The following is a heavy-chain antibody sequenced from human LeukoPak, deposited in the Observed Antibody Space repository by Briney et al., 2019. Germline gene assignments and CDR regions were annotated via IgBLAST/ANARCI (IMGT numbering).Heavy chain of an antibody. Sequence: ASVKVSCKASGYTFTSYDINWVRQATGQGLEWMGWMNPNSGNTGYAQKFQGRVTMTRNTSISTAYMEPSSLRSEDTAVYYCARARGYSYGYGYWGQGTLVTVSS. CDR2: MNPNSGNT. CDR1: GYTFTSYD. D-gene: IGHD5-18*01. V-gene: IGHV1-8*01. J-gene: IGHJ4*02. CDR3: ARARGYSYGYGY.